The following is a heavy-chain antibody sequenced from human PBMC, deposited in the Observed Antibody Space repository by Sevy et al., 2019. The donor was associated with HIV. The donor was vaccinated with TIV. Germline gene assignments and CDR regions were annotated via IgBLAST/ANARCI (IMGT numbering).Heavy chain of an antibody. CDR2: ISAYNGNT. V-gene: IGHV1-18*04. CDR1: GYTFTSYG. Sequence: ASVKVSCKASGYTFTSYGISWVRQAPGQGLEWMGWISAYNGNTNYAQKLQGRVTMTTDTSTSTAYMELRSLRSDDTAVYYCARSYYYDSSGYYGDYYFYFWGQGTLVTVSS. J-gene: IGHJ4*02. CDR3: ARSYYYDSSGYYGDYYFYF. D-gene: IGHD3-22*01.